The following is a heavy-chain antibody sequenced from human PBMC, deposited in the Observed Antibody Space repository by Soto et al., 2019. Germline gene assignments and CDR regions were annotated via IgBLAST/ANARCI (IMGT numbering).Heavy chain of an antibody. CDR1: GGSISSSSYN. V-gene: IGHV4-39*01. J-gene: IGHJ3*02. CDR3: ARFSGNAFDI. Sequence: SETLSLTCSVSGGSISSSSYNWDWIRQPPGKGLEWIGTIYYNGDTDYNPSLKSRAAISVDASDFQFSLKLTPVTAADTSIYYCARFSGNAFDIWGHGTMVTVSS. CDR2: IYYNGDT.